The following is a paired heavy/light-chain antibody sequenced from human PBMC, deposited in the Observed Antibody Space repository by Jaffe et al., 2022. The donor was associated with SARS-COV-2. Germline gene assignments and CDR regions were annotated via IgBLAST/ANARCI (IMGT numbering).Heavy chain of an antibody. D-gene: IGHD3-22*01. J-gene: IGHJ4*02. CDR3: AKDMLANYDSSGYPDY. CDR1: GFTFDDYT. V-gene: IGHV3-43*01. Sequence: EVQLVESGGVVVQPGGSLRLSCAASGFTFDDYTMHWVRQAPGKGLEWVSLISWDGGSTYYADSVKGRFSISRDNSKNSLYLQMNSLRTEDTALYYCAKDMLANYDSSGYPDYWGQGTLVTVSS. CDR2: ISWDGGST.
Light chain of an antibody. V-gene: IGKV3-15*01. CDR1: QSVSSN. Sequence: EIVMTQSPATLSVSPGERATLSCRASQSVSSNLAWYQQKPGQAPRLLIYGASTRATGIPARFSGSGSGTEFTLTISSLQSEDFAVYYCQQYNNWGTFTFGPGTKVDIK. CDR2: GAS. J-gene: IGKJ3*01. CDR3: QQYNNWGTFT.